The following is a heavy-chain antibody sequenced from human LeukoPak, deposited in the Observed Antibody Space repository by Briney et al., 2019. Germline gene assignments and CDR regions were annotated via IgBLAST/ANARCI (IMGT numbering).Heavy chain of an antibody. Sequence: HPGGSLRLSCAVSGFSLSSYATAWVRQAPGKGLEWVSGIGAGGTDTYYADAVKGRFTISKDKSKTLLYLQMNSLRAEDTALYHCAKDLTYGDGRWELDLWGQGTLVTVSS. CDR3: AKDLTYGDGRWELDL. J-gene: IGHJ5*02. CDR2: IGAGGTDT. D-gene: IGHD4-17*01. CDR1: GFSLSSYA. V-gene: IGHV3-23*01.